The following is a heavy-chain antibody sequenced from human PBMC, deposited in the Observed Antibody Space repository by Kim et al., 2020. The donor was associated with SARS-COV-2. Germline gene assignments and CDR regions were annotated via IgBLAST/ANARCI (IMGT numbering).Heavy chain of an antibody. D-gene: IGHD3-10*01. V-gene: IGHV5-10-1*01. J-gene: IGHJ4*02. Sequence: NDSPSFQGHVTISADKSITTAYLHWSSLKASDTAIYYCARAGGFGDPFDYWGQGTLVTVSS. CDR3: ARAGGFGDPFDY.